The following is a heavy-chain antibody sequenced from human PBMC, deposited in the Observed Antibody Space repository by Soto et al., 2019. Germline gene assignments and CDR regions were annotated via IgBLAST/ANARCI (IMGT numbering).Heavy chain of an antibody. D-gene: IGHD5-18*01. J-gene: IGHJ4*02. CDR2: IYYSGST. CDR1: GGSISSSSYY. Sequence: SETLSLTCTVSGGSISSSSYYWGWIRQPPGKGLEWIGSIYYSGSTYYNPSLKSRVTISVDTSKNQFSLKLSSVTAADTAVYYCARLGYSYGVDYWGQGTLVTVSS. CDR3: ARLGYSYGVDY. V-gene: IGHV4-39*07.